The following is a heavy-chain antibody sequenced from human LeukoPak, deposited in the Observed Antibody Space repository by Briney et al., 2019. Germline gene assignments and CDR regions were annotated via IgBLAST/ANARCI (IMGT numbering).Heavy chain of an antibody. CDR3: AKGDTTWELPHDY. Sequence: GGSLRLSCAASGFSFSSYGMSWVRQRPGKGLEGVSAISGIGGITSYADSVKGRFTISRDNSKNPLYLQMNSLSAEDTAVYYCAKGDTTWELPHDYWGQGTLVTVSS. J-gene: IGHJ4*02. D-gene: IGHD1-26*01. V-gene: IGHV3-23*01. CDR2: ISGIGGIT. CDR1: GFSFSSYG.